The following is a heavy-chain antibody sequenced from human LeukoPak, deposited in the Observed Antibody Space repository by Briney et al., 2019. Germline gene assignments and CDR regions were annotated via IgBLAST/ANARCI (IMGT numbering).Heavy chain of an antibody. CDR3: ARDGQLDDILTGYYGNWFDP. J-gene: IGHJ5*02. D-gene: IGHD3-9*01. CDR2: INPNSGGT. V-gene: IGHV1-2*02. Sequence: GASVKVSCKASGYTFTSYYMHWVRQAPGQGLEWMGWINPNSGGTNYAQKFQGRVTMTRDTSISTAYMELSRLRSDDTAVYYCARDGQLDDILTGYYGNWFDPWGQGTLVTVSS. CDR1: GYTFTSYY.